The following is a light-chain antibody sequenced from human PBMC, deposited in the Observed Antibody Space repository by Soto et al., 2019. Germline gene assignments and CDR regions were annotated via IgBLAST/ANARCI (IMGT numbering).Light chain of an antibody. V-gene: IGKV3-11*01. Sequence: EIVLTQSPATLSLSPGERATLSCRASQSVSSYLAWYQQKPGQAPRLLIYDASNRATGIPARFSGSGSGTDFTLISSMLEPEDVADYYCQQRSNWPWTFGQGTKVEIK. CDR2: DAS. CDR3: QQRSNWPWT. CDR1: QSVSSY. J-gene: IGKJ1*01.